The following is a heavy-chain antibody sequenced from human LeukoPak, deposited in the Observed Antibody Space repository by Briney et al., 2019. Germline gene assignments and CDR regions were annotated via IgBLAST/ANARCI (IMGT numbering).Heavy chain of an antibody. J-gene: IGHJ2*01. V-gene: IGHV4-39*07. CDR1: GGSLSSSSYY. CDR3: ARNRDWYWFFDL. CDR2: IYYSGST. D-gene: IGHD1-14*01. Sequence: SETLSLTCTVSGGSLSSSSYYWGWIRQPPGKGLEWIGSIYYSGSTYYHPSLKSRVTISVDTSKKQFSLKLSSVTAADTAVYYCARNRDWYWFFDLWGRGTLVTVSS.